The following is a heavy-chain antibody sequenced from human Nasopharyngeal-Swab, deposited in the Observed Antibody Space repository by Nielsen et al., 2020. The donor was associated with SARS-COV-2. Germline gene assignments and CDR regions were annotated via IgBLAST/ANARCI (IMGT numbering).Heavy chain of an antibody. CDR3: AKDIGLGYDILSGYYTPSSGMDV. CDR2: ISHDGSNK. J-gene: IGHJ6*02. V-gene: IGHV3-30*18. Sequence: GESLKISCPASGFTFSNYGMHWVRQAPGKGLGCVAVISHDGSNKYYADSVKGRFTNSRDNSKNTLSLQINSLRAEDTAVYYCAKDIGLGYDILSGYYTPSSGMDVWGQGTTVTVSS. D-gene: IGHD3-9*01. CDR1: GFTFSNYG.